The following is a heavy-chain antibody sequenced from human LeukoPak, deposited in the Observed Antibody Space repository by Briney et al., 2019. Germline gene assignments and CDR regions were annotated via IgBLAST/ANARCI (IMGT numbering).Heavy chain of an antibody. D-gene: IGHD2/OR15-2a*01. CDR1: GFTFSSYS. V-gene: IGHV3-48*01. CDR3: AKAYARPLLNPTPIDY. Sequence: GGSLRLSCAASGFTFSSYSMNWVRQAPGKGVEWVSYISSSSSTIYYADSVKGRFTISRDNSKNTLYLQMNSLRAEDTAVYYCAKAYARPLLNPTPIDYWGQGTLVTVSS. J-gene: IGHJ4*02. CDR2: ISSSSSTI.